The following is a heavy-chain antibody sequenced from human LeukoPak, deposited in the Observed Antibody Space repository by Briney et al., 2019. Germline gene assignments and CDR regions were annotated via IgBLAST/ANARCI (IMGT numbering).Heavy chain of an antibody. CDR2: ISAYNGNT. CDR3: ARTYDYVWGSYRSLDY. J-gene: IGHJ4*02. V-gene: IGHV1-18*01. CDR1: GYTFTSYG. D-gene: IGHD3-16*02. Sequence: EASVKVSCEASGYTFTSYGISWVRQAPGQGLEWMGWISAYNGNTNYAQKLQGRVTMTTDTSTSTAYMELRSLRSDNTAVYYCARTYDYVWGSYRSLDYWGQGTLVTVSS.